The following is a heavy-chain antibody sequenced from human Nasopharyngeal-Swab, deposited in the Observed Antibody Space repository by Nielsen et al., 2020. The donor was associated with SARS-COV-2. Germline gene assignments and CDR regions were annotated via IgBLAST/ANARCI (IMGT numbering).Heavy chain of an antibody. Sequence: SETVSLTCTVSGDSITNYYWRWIRQPPGKELEWIGNFYYSGSTNYSPSLKSRVTISADTSKNQFSLKLTTVTAADTAVYYCARWSTISRFFDFWGQGTQVTVSS. CDR1: GDSITNYY. D-gene: IGHD1-26*01. J-gene: IGHJ4*02. CDR3: ARWSTISRFFDF. CDR2: FYYSGST. V-gene: IGHV4-59*01.